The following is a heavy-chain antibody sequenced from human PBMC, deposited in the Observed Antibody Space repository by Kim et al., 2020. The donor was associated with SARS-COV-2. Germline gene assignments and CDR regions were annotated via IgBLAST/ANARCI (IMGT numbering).Heavy chain of an antibody. D-gene: IGHD2-2*01. CDR3: AKRDCISTTCYRDYFNF. J-gene: IGHJ4*01. CDR2: ISGSGSST. CDR1: GFTFSSYS. V-gene: IGHV3-23*01. Sequence: GGSLRLSCAASGFTFSSYSMTWVRQVPGKGLESVSAISGSGSSTFYADSVTVRFTISRDNPRKTLYLQLNSLSAEDTGAYYCAKRDCISTTCYRDYFNF.